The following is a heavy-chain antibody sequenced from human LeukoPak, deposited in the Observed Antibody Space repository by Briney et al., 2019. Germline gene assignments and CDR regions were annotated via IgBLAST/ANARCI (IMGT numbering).Heavy chain of an antibody. V-gene: IGHV4-39*01. Sequence: LSETLSLTCTVSGGSISSSSYYWGWIRQPPGKGLECIGSIYYSGSTYYSPSLKSRVTISVDTSKNQFSLKLSSVTAADTAVYYCARTHPAARGLNAFDIWGQGTMVTVSS. CDR1: GGSISSSSYY. D-gene: IGHD6-13*01. CDR3: ARTHPAARGLNAFDI. CDR2: IYYSGST. J-gene: IGHJ3*02.